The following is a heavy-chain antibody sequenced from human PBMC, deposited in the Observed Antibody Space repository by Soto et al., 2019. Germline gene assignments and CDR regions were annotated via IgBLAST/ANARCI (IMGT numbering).Heavy chain of an antibody. CDR3: ARLDTAMDFYYYYGMDV. J-gene: IGHJ6*02. Sequence: ASVKVSCKASGYTFTSYAMHLVRQAPGQRLEWMGWINAGNGNTKYSQKFQGRVTITRDTSASTAYMELSSLRSEDTAVYYCARLDTAMDFYYYYGMDVWGQGTTVTVSS. D-gene: IGHD5-18*01. CDR1: GYTFTSYA. CDR2: INAGNGNT. V-gene: IGHV1-3*01.